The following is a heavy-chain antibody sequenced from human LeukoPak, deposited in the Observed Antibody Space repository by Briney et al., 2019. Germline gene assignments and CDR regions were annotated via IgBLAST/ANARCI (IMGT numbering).Heavy chain of an antibody. V-gene: IGHV3-66*01. J-gene: IGHJ2*01. CDR3: ARARWYFDL. Sequence: PGGSLRLCCAASGFTVSSNYMTWVRQAPGKGLEWVSVIYSGGATYYADSVNGRFTISRDNSKNTLYLQMNSLRVEDTAVYYCARARWYFDLWGRGTLVTVSS. CDR2: IYSGGAT. CDR1: GFTVSSNY.